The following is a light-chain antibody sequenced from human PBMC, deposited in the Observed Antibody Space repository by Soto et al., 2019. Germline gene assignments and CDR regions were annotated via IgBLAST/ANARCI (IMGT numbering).Light chain of an antibody. CDR3: CSYAGSYTLV. V-gene: IGLV2-8*01. J-gene: IGLJ2*01. Sequence: QSALTQPPSASGSPGQSVTISCTGTSSDVGGYNYVSWYQQHPGKVPKLMIYEVNKRPSGVPDRFSGSKSGNTASLTVSGLQAEDEADYYCCSYAGSYTLVFGGGTKLTVL. CDR1: SSDVGGYNY. CDR2: EVN.